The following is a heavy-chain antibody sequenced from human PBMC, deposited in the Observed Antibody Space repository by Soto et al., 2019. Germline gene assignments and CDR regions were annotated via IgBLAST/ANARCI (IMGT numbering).Heavy chain of an antibody. J-gene: IGHJ6*02. CDR1: GGSISSSSYY. CDR3: ARHPGEDSLELHYYGMDV. Sequence: SETLSLTCTVSGGSISSSSYYWGWIRQPPGKGLEWIGSIYYSGSTYYNPSLKSRVTISVDTSKNQFSLKLSSVTAADTAVYYCARHPGEDSLELHYYGMDVWGQGTTVTVSS. CDR2: IYYSGST. D-gene: IGHD1-7*01. V-gene: IGHV4-39*01.